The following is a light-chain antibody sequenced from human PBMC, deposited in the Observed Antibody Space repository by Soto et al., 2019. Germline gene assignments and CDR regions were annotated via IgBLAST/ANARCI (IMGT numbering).Light chain of an antibody. Sequence: ENVLTQSPGTLSLSPGERATLSCRASQSVSSNFLAWYQQKPGQAPRLLIYGASNRATGIPDRFSGSGSGTDFTLTISRLEPEDFAVYYCQQYDSSTRTFGQGTRWISX. V-gene: IGKV3-20*01. CDR1: QSVSSNF. CDR3: QQYDSSTRT. J-gene: IGKJ1*01. CDR2: GAS.